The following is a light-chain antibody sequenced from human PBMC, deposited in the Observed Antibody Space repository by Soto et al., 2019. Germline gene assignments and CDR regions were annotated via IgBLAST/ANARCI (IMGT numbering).Light chain of an antibody. CDR2: TAS. V-gene: IGKV1-27*01. CDR1: QGISNY. J-gene: IGKJ4*01. Sequence: DIQMTQSPSSLSASVGDRVTITCRASQGISNYLAWYQQKPGKVPKLLLYTASTLQSGVPSRFSGSGSGTNFALTISSLQPEDVATYYCQNYNSAPQLTFGGGTKVEIK. CDR3: QNYNSAPQLT.